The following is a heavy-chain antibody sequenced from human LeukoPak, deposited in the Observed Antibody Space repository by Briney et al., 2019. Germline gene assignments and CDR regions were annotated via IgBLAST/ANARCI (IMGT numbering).Heavy chain of an antibody. CDR2: ISGGNGAT. V-gene: IGHV3-23*01. D-gene: IGHD3-10*01. J-gene: IGHJ4*02. Sequence: GVSVRLSCAASGFTFSSYSMNWVRQAPGKGLEWVSGISGGNGATYYADSVKGRFTISTDNSKNTLYLQMNSLRVEDTAVYYCAKSYYYGSGSPSLDYWGQGTLVTVSS. CDR1: GFTFSSYS. CDR3: AKSYYYGSGSPSLDY.